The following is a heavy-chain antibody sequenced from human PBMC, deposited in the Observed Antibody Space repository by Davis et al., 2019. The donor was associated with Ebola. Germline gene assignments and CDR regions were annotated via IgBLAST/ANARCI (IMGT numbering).Heavy chain of an antibody. V-gene: IGHV3-33*06. CDR2: IWYDGSNK. CDR1: GFTFSSYG. Sequence: GGSLRLSCAASGFTFSSYGMHWVRQAPGKGLEWVAVIWYDGSNKYYADSVKGRFTISRDNSKNTLYLQMNSLRVEDTATYYCVKDTSSVWFDVWGQGTTVTVSS. CDR3: VKDTSSVWFDV. J-gene: IGHJ3*01. D-gene: IGHD6-19*01.